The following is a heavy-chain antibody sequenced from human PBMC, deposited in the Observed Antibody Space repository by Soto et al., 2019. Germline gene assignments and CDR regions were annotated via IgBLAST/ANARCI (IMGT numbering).Heavy chain of an antibody. CDR3: ARYSGYDPNRAMPGGYYFDY. CDR2: ISAYNGNT. Sequence: ASVKVSCKASGYTFTSYGISWVRQAPGQGLEWMGWISAYNGNTNYAQKLQGRVTMTTDTSTSTAYMELRSLKASDTAMYYCARYSGYDPNRAMPGGYYFDYWGLGTLVTVSS. CDR1: GYTFTSYG. V-gene: IGHV1-18*01. J-gene: IGHJ4*02. D-gene: IGHD5-12*01.